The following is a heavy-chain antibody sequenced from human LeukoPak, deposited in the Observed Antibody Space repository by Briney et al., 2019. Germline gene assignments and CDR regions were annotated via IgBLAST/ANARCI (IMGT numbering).Heavy chain of an antibody. D-gene: IGHD3-22*01. CDR3: ARQLMIDYYYYYYYMDV. V-gene: IGHV4-34*01. CDR1: GGSFSGYY. Sequence: TSETLSLTCAVYGGSFSGYYWSWIRQPPGKGLEWIGEINHSGSTNYNPSLKSRVTISIDTSKNQFSLKLSSVTAADTAVYYCARQLMIDYYYYYYYMDVWGRGTTVTIS. J-gene: IGHJ6*03. CDR2: INHSGST.